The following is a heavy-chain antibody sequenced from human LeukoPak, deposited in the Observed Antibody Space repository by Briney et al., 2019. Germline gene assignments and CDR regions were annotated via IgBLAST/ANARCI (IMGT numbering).Heavy chain of an antibody. V-gene: IGHV1-8*03. Sequence: ASVKVSCKASGYTFTSYDINWVRQATGQGLEWMGWMNPNSGNTVYAQKFQGRVTITRNTSISTAYMELSSLRSEDTAVYYCARDVYYDFWSGYYRGAFDIWGQGTMVTVSS. D-gene: IGHD3-3*01. CDR1: GYTFTSYD. CDR2: MNPNSGNT. J-gene: IGHJ3*02. CDR3: ARDVYYDFWSGYYRGAFDI.